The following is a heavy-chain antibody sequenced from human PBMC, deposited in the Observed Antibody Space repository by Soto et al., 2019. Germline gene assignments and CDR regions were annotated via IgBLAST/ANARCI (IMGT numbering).Heavy chain of an antibody. CDR1: GGSISSGGYS. V-gene: IGHV4-30-2*01. Sequence: SETLSLTCAVSGGSISSGGYSWSWIRQPPGKGLEWIGYIYHSGSTYYNPSLKSRVTISVDRSKNHFSLKLSSLTAADTAVYYCARVPTPWVQGTLVTVSS. CDR2: IYHSGST. CDR3: ARVPTP. J-gene: IGHJ5*02.